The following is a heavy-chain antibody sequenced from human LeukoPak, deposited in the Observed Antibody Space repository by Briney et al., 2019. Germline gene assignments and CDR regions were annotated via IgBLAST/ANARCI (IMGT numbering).Heavy chain of an antibody. CDR1: GGSFSGYY. V-gene: IGHV4-59*10. D-gene: IGHD2-2*01. CDR3: ARVSSTQMGAFDI. Sequence: SETLSLTCAVYGGSFSGYYWNWIRQPAGKGLEWIGRIYTSGSTNYNPSLKSRVTMSVDTSKNQFSLKLSSVTAADTAVYYCARVSSTQMGAFDIWGQGTMVTVSS. CDR2: IYTSGST. J-gene: IGHJ3*02.